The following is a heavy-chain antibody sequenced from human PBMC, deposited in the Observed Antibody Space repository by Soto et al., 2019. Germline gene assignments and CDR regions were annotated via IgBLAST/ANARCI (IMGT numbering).Heavy chain of an antibody. CDR3: ARLWFGELFCYFDY. D-gene: IGHD3-10*01. J-gene: IGHJ4*02. Sequence: SETLSLTCTVSGGSISSGGYYWSWIRQHPGKGLEWIGYIYYSGSTYYNPSLKSRVTISVDTSKNQFSPKLSSVTAADTAVYYCARLWFGELFCYFDYWGQGTLVTVSS. CDR2: IYYSGST. V-gene: IGHV4-31*03. CDR1: GGSISSGGYY.